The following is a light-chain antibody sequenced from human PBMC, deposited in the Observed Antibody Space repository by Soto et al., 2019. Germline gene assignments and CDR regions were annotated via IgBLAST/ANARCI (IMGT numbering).Light chain of an antibody. V-gene: IGKV3-20*01. CDR1: QSVSRRF. Sequence: DIVLTQSPGTLSLSPGERATPSCRASQSVSRRFLAWYQQKPGQAPRLLMYGASSRATGIPDRFSGTGSGTDFTLTISRLEPEDFAVYYCQQYGSSPYTFGLGTKVDIK. CDR2: GAS. CDR3: QQYGSSPYT. J-gene: IGKJ2*01.